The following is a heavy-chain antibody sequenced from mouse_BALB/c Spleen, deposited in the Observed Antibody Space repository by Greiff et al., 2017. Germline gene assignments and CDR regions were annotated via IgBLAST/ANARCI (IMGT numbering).Heavy chain of an antibody. CDR2: IYTGDSST. CDR3: ERGRYDGCYDAMDY. Sequence: QVHVKQSGPELVQPGDLVKISCKASGYTFTSYDINWVQQSPGQGLEWIGLIYTGDSSTKNNENFTGKATLTTDKATSTAYMQLSRLTPDNAAVYFCERGRYDGCYDAMDYWGQGTSVTVSA. J-gene: IGHJ4*01. V-gene: IGHV1S56*01. CDR1: GYTFTSYD. D-gene: IGHD2-3*01.